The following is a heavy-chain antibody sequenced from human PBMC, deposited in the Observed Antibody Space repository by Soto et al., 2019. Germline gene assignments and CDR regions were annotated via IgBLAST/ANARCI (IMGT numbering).Heavy chain of an antibody. CDR2: IIPNFDTT. V-gene: IGHV1-69*08. D-gene: IGHD3-22*01. Sequence: QVQLVQSGTEVKKPGSSVTVSCKASGGPYSKYSISWVRQAPGQGLEWVGRIIPNFDTTNYAQKFQGRATITADKSTSTVNMDLISLTSEDTAVYYCARSLLGNDYYSDGLDNWGQGTLVTVSS. J-gene: IGHJ4*02. CDR3: ARSLLGNDYYSDGLDN. CDR1: GGPYSKYS.